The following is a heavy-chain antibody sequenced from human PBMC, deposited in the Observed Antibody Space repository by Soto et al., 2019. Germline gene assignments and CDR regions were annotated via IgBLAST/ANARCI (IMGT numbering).Heavy chain of an antibody. V-gene: IGHV3-74*01. Sequence: EVQLVESGGGLVQPGGSLRLSCAASGFTFRSYWMQWVRQAPGKGLVWVSWINSDGSSTSYADSVKGRFTISRDNAKNALYVQMNSLRAEDTAVYYCASGGSSVNFDSWGQGTRVTVSS. CDR3: ASGGSSVNFDS. CDR2: INSDGSST. CDR1: GFTFRSYW. J-gene: IGHJ4*02. D-gene: IGHD6-25*01.